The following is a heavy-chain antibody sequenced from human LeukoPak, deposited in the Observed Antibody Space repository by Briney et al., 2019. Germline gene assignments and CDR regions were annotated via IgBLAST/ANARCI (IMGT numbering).Heavy chain of an antibody. V-gene: IGHV1-2*02. D-gene: IGHD6-13*01. Sequence: GASVKVSCKASGGTFSSYAISWVRQAPGQGLEWMGWINPNSGGTNYAQKFQGRVTMTRDTSISTAYMELSRLRSDDTAVYYCARVFIPAGTRSCWFDPWGQGTLVTVSS. CDR1: GGTFSSYA. CDR2: INPNSGGT. J-gene: IGHJ5*02. CDR3: ARVFIPAGTRSCWFDP.